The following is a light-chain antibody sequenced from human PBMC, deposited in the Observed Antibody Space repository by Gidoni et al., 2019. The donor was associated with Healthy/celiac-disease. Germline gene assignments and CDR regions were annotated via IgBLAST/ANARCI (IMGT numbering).Light chain of an antibody. Sequence: QSALTQPASVSGSPGQSITISCTGTSSAFGGYNYVSWYQQHPGKAPKLMIYDVSNRPSGVSNRFSGSKSGNTASRTISGLQAEDEADYYCSSYTSSSTLVFGGGTKLTVL. J-gene: IGLJ2*01. CDR2: DVS. V-gene: IGLV2-14*03. CDR1: SSAFGGYNY. CDR3: SSYTSSSTLV.